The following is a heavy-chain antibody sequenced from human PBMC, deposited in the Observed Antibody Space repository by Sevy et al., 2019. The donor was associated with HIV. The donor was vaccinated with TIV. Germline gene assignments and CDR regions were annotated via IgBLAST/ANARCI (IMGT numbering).Heavy chain of an antibody. D-gene: IGHD1-26*01. CDR3: VTRGGLVGATDFDY. CDR2: ISGNGGST. J-gene: IGHJ4*02. Sequence: GGSLRLSCSASGFTFSSYPMHWVRQAPGKGLEYVSLISGNGGSTYYADSVKGRFTISRDNFKKTLYLQMSSLRAEDTAVYYCVTRGGLVGATDFDYWGQGTRVAVSS. CDR1: GFTFSSYP. V-gene: IGHV3-64D*06.